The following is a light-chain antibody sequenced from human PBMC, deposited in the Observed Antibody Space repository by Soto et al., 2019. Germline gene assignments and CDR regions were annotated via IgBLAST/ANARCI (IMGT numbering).Light chain of an antibody. CDR3: QQYGSSPWT. CDR2: GAS. J-gene: IGKJ1*01. V-gene: IGKV3-20*01. Sequence: EIVLTQSPGTLSLSPGERATLSCRASQSVSSSYLAWYQQKHGQAPRPLIYGASSRAIGIPDRFSGSGSGTDFTLTISRLEPEDFAVYYCQQYGSSPWTFGQGT. CDR1: QSVSSSY.